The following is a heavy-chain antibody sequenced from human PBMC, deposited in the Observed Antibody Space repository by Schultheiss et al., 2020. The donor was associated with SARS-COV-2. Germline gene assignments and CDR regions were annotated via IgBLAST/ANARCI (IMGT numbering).Heavy chain of an antibody. J-gene: IGHJ3*02. D-gene: IGHD3-10*01. Sequence: SQTLSLTCAVYGGSFSGYYWSWIRQPPGKGLEWIGRIYTSGSTYYNPSLKSRVTISVDTSKNQFSLKLSSVTAADTAVYYCAIYGSGSHHDAFDIWGQGTMVTVSS. CDR1: GGSFSGYY. V-gene: IGHV4-34*09. CDR3: AIYGSGSHHDAFDI. CDR2: IYTSGST.